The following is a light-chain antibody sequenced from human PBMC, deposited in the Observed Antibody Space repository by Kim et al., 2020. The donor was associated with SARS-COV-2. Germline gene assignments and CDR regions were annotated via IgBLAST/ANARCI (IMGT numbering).Light chain of an antibody. CDR2: LEGSGSY. J-gene: IGLJ3*02. V-gene: IGLV4-60*03. Sequence: SVKPTCTRSSGNSSYIIAWHQQQPGKAPRYLMKLEGSGSYNKGSGVPDRFSGSSSGADRYLTISNLQSEDEADYYCETWDSNTRVFGGGTQLTVL. CDR3: ETWDSNTRV. CDR1: SGNSSYI.